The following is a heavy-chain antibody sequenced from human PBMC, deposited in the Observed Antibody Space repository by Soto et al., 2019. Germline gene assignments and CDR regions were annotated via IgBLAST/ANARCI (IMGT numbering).Heavy chain of an antibody. Sequence: EVQLLESGGGLVRPGGSLSLSCAASGFTFSSYAMSWVRPAPGKGLEWVSTISGSDGRTYSTDSVKGRFTISRDNSRNTAYLQMNSLRVEDTAVYYCSKGVSQYTPRALFDNWGRGTLVTVSS. V-gene: IGHV3-23*01. D-gene: IGHD2-2*02. CDR3: SKGVSQYTPRALFDN. CDR2: ISGSDGRT. CDR1: GFTFSSYA. J-gene: IGHJ4*02.